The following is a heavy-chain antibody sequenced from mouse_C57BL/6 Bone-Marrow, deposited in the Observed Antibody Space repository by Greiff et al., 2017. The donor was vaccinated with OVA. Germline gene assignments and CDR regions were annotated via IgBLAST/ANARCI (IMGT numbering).Heavy chain of an antibody. J-gene: IGHJ2*01. D-gene: IGHD3-2*02. V-gene: IGHV5-4*01. Sequence: EVQLQESGGGLVKPGGSLKLSCAASGFTFSSYAMSWVRPTPEKRLEWVATISDGGSYTYYPDNVKGRFTISRDNAKNNLYLQMSHLKSEDTAMYYCARDSSGFYYFDYWGQGTTLTVSS. CDR3: ARDSSGFYYFDY. CDR2: ISDGGSYT. CDR1: GFTFSSYA.